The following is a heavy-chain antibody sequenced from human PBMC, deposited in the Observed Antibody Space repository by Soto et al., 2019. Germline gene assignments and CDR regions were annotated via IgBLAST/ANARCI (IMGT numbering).Heavy chain of an antibody. CDR1: GLTFSNYA. J-gene: IGHJ4*02. D-gene: IGHD1-7*01. CDR2: MSGSSSTT. V-gene: IGHV3-23*01. CDR3: AKNQERELPRVIDF. Sequence: VGSLRLSCATSGLTFSNYAMSWVRQAPGGGLEWVSSMSGSSSTTYYADSVRGRFTISRDRSKNTLYLQMSSLRAEDTALYYCAKNQERELPRVIDFWGQGTLVTVSS.